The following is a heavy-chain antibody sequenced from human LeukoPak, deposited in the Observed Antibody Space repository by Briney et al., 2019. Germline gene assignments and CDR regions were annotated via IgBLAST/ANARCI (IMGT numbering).Heavy chain of an antibody. CDR3: TTDKLVYLQLEVY. CDR2: IKSKTDGGTT. CDR1: GFTFSNAW. V-gene: IGHV3-15*07. D-gene: IGHD6-13*01. Sequence: PGGPLRLSCAASGFTFSNAWMNWVRQAPGKGLEWVGRIKSKTDGGTTDYAAPVKGRFTISRDDSKNTLYLQMNSLKTEDTAVYYCTTDKLVYLQLEVYWGQGTLVTVSS. J-gene: IGHJ4*02.